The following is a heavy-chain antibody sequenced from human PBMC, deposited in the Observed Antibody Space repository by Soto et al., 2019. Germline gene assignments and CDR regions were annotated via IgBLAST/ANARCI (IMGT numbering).Heavy chain of an antibody. CDR1: GGPFNNFI. CDR3: VKDFSGYTSL. D-gene: IGHD3-3*01. V-gene: IGHV1-69*02. CDR2: IIPFLNKT. Sequence: QVLLEQSGSVVKRPGSSVTVSCKASGGPFNNFIFTWVRQAPGQGLEWMGRIIPFLNKTNYTQTFRSRVAITADTPASTSYIELTGLRLDDTAMYYCVKDFSGYTSLWGQGTLVSVTS. J-gene: IGHJ4*02.